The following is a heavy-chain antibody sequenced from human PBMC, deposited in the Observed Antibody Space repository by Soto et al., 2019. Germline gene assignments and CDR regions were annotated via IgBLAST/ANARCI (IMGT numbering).Heavy chain of an antibody. CDR2: IKSKADGGTV. V-gene: IGHV3-15*07. CDR3: TRRPKAGDAGVDHLAH. CDR1: GFSLSDGW. D-gene: IGHD3-10*01. Sequence: EVRLVQSGGGFVKPEGSLRLSCSASGFSLSDGWMNWVRQTPGKGLEWVGRIKSKADGGTVDYAAPVKGRFVISRDDSENMLYLQMNSLKADDTGIYYCTRRPKAGDAGVDHLAHWGQGALVTVSS. J-gene: IGHJ4*02.